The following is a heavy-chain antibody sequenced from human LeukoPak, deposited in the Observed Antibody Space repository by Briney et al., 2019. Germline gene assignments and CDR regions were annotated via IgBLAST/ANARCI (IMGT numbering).Heavy chain of an antibody. CDR3: ARAVRGDCHTGTCYSWFDP. Sequence: ASVNVSCMASGYTFTSYGITWLRQAPGQGPEWMGWICPNNAKTDSAQNFQGRVSMTTDTSTSTDYMELTRLRSDDTAVYYCARAVRGDCHTGTCYSWFDPWGQGTLVTVSS. J-gene: IGHJ5*02. CDR1: GYTFTSYG. CDR2: ICPNNAKT. V-gene: IGHV1-18*01. D-gene: IGHD2-15*01.